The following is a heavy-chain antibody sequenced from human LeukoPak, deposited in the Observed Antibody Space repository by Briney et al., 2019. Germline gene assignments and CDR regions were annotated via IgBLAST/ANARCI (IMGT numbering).Heavy chain of an antibody. CDR1: GYTFTSYG. CDR3: ARESPYGDYSY. J-gene: IGHJ4*02. V-gene: IGHV1-69*13. Sequence: SVKVSCKASGYTFTSYGISWVRQAPGQGLEWMGGIIPILGTANYAQKFQGRVTITADESTSTAYMELSSLRSEDTAVYYCARESPYGDYSYWGQGTLVTVSS. D-gene: IGHD4-17*01. CDR2: IIPILGTA.